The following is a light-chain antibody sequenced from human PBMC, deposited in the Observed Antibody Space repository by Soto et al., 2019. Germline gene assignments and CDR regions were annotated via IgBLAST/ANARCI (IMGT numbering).Light chain of an antibody. V-gene: IGKV1-5*03. CDR3: QQYGSST. CDR2: KAS. Sequence: DIQMTQSPSTLSASVGDRVTITCRASQSISSWLAWYQQKPGKAPQLLIYKASNLESGVPSRFSGSGSGTEYTLTISRLEPEDFAVYYCQQYGSSTFGQGTRLEIK. CDR1: QSISSW. J-gene: IGKJ5*01.